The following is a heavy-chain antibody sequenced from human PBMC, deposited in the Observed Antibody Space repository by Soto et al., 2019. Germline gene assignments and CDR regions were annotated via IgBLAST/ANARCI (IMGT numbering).Heavy chain of an antibody. V-gene: IGHV4-31*03. CDR2: IYNSGTT. D-gene: IGHD3-10*01. J-gene: IGHJ5*02. CDR1: GAPISSGGFY. CDR3: AREPISTPRGVTQVDP. Sequence: QVRLQESGPGLVRPSQTLSLTCNVSGAPISSGGFYWSWIRQHPGKGPEWIGYIYNSGTTFYNPSLGSRVTMSLDAAKNHFSLEQRSVTVADTAAYYCAREPISTPRGVTQVDPWGQGTQVTVSS.